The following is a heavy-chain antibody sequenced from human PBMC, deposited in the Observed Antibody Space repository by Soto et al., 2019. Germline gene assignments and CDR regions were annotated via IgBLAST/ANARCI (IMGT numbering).Heavy chain of an antibody. CDR3: ARHGSY. J-gene: IGHJ4*02. Sequence: SETLSLTCTVSGGSISSSGYYWGWIRQPPGKGLEWIGSIYYSGSIYYNPSLKSRLTISEDTSKNQFSLTLTSVTAADTAVYYCARHGSYWGQGTLVTVSS. CDR2: IYYSGSI. V-gene: IGHV4-39*01. CDR1: GGSISSSGYY.